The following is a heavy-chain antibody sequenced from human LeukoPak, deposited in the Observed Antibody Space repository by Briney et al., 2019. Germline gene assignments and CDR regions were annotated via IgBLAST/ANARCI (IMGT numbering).Heavy chain of an antibody. J-gene: IGHJ4*02. CDR1: GFSFSSHY. V-gene: IGHV3-21*01. Sequence: NPGGSLRLSCAASGFSFSSHYMNWVRQAPGKGLEWVSSISSSGGYIYSADSVKGRFTISRDNAKNSVYLHMNSLRAEDTAVYYCARTYNGSSPFDYWGQGTLVTVSS. D-gene: IGHD1-26*01. CDR3: ARTYNGSSPFDY. CDR2: ISSSGGYI.